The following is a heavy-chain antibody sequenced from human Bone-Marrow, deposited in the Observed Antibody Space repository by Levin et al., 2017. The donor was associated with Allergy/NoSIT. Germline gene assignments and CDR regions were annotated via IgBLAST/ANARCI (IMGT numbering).Heavy chain of an antibody. CDR2: MYSGGNT. CDR3: AGDNIHQY. Sequence: PGESLKISCAASGIPVSGDYMNWIRQAPGKGLEWVSVMYSGGNTYYADSVRGRFTISRDTSKNIVYLQMDSLKVEDTGLYFCAGDNIHQYWGQGTLVTVSS. D-gene: IGHD2/OR15-2a*01. V-gene: IGHV3-53*01. J-gene: IGHJ4*02. CDR1: GIPVSGDY.